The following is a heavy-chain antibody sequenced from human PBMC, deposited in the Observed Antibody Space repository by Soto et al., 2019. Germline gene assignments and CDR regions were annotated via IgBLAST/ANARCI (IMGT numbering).Heavy chain of an antibody. CDR3: AKDWGGSDPVTIDY. V-gene: IGHV3-30*18. Sequence: QVQLAESGGGVAQPGGSLRLSCAASGFTFSSYGIHWVRQTPGKGLEWVAVISYDGSNKYYADSVKGRFTISRDHSKNTLYLQMNSLRAEDTAVYYCAKDWGGSDPVTIDYWGQGTLVTVSS. J-gene: IGHJ4*02. CDR1: GFTFSSYG. D-gene: IGHD1-26*01. CDR2: ISYDGSNK.